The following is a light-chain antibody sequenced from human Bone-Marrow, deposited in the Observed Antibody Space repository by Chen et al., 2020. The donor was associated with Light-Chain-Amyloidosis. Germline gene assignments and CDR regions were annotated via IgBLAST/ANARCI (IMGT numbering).Light chain of an antibody. CDR2: DNN. J-gene: IGLJ2*01. Sequence: QSVLTPPPSVSAAPGQKVTISSSGSSSNIGNNYVYWYQQPPGTAPKLIIYDNNKRPSGVPDRVSGSKSGTSATLGITGLQTGDEADYYCGTWASSLSAVVFGGGTKLTVL. CDR1: SSNIGNNY. V-gene: IGLV1-51*01. CDR3: GTWASSLSAVV.